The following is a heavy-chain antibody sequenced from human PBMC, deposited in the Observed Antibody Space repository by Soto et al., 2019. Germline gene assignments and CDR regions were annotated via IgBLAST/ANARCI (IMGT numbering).Heavy chain of an antibody. D-gene: IGHD2-15*01. Sequence: SETLSLTCAVYGGSFSGYYWSWIRQPPGKGLEWIGEINHSGSTNYNPSLKSRVTISVDTSKNQCSLKLSSVTAADTAVYYCAREKVVVVAAYNWFDPWGQGTLVTV. CDR2: INHSGST. J-gene: IGHJ5*02. CDR3: AREKVVVVAAYNWFDP. V-gene: IGHV4-34*01. CDR1: GGSFSGYY.